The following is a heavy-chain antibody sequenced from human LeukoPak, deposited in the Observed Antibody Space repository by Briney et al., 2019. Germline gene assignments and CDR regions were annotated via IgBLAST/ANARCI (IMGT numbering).Heavy chain of an antibody. V-gene: IGHV3-23*01. CDR3: AKTYCSGGSCYSVFGAFDI. CDR2: ISGSCGST. Sequence: GGSLRLSCAASGFTFSSYGMSWVGRAPGKGREGVSAISGSCGSTYYADSVKGRFTISRDNSKNTLYLQMNRLRAEDPAVYYCAKTYCSGGSCYSVFGAFDIWGQGTMVTVSS. J-gene: IGHJ3*02. CDR1: GFTFSSYG. D-gene: IGHD2-15*01.